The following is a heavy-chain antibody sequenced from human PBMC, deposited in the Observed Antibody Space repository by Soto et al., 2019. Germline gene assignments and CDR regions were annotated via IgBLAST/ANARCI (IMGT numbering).Heavy chain of an antibody. V-gene: IGHV1-2*02. D-gene: IGHD6-13*01. CDR2: INPNSGGT. Sequence: GSVEVYGKASRYPFTGQYLHLERPAPGHGLEWMGWINPNSGGTNYAQKFQGRVTMTREAFSSTAYMELSRLRSDDTAVYYCARDGTGSRSYGYYYYGMDVWGQGTPVTVSS. CDR1: RYPFTGQY. CDR3: ARDGTGSRSYGYYYYGMDV. J-gene: IGHJ6*01.